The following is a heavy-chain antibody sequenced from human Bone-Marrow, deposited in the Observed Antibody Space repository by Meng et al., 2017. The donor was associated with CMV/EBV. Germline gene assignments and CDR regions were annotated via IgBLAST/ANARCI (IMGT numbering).Heavy chain of an antibody. CDR2: ITVYSGNT. CDR3: ARDLVGVPTRLDY. D-gene: IGHD1-26*01. V-gene: IGHV1-18*01. Sequence: KACGYTFTNYGISWVRQAPGQGLEWMGWITVYSGNTNYVQKLQGRVTMTTDTSANIAYMELRSLTSDDTAVYYCARDLVGVPTRLDYWGQGSLVTVSS. J-gene: IGHJ4*02. CDR1: GYTFTNYG.